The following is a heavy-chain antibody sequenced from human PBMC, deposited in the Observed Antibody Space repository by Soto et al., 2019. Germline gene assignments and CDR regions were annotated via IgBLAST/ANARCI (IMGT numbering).Heavy chain of an antibody. CDR1: GYAFSSYA. Sequence: QVQLVQSGAEEKKPGASVKVSCKASGYAFSSYAMHWVRQAPGRRLEWMGWINIGSGNTEYSQNFQDRITITRDTSARTVYMELSGLRSEDTAVYYCARDGGDCGYRLAYYYYIGMDVWGQGTTVTVSS. J-gene: IGHJ6*02. CDR2: INIGSGNT. CDR3: ARDGGDCGYRLAYYYYIGMDV. D-gene: IGHD2-21*02. V-gene: IGHV1-3*05.